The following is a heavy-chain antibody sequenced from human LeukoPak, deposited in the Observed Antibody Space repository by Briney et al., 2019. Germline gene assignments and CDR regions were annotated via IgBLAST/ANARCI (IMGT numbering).Heavy chain of an antibody. Sequence: ASVKVSCKASGYTFTSYGISWVRQAPGQGLEWMGWISAYNGNTSYAQKLQGRVTMTTDTSTGTAYMELRSLRSDDTAVYYCARALVGATDWFDPWGQGTLVTVSS. V-gene: IGHV1-18*01. D-gene: IGHD2-15*01. CDR3: ARALVGATDWFDP. CDR2: ISAYNGNT. CDR1: GYTFTSYG. J-gene: IGHJ5*02.